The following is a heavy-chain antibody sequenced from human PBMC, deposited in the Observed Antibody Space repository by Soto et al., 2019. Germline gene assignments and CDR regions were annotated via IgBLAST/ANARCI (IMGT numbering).Heavy chain of an antibody. V-gene: IGHV4-59*12. D-gene: IGHD3-22*01. J-gene: IGHJ4*02. Sequence: TSETLSLTCTVSGGSISSYYWSWIRQPPGKRLEWIGSIYYSGSTNYNPSLKSRVTISVDTSTNQFSLKLTSVTAADTAVYYCARGHIDSGDLDYWGQGTLVTVSS. CDR2: IYYSGST. CDR3: ARGHIDSGDLDY. CDR1: GGSISSYY.